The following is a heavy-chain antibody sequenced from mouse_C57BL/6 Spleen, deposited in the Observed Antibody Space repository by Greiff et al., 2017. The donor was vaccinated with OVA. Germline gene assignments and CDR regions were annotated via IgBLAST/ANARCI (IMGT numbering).Heavy chain of an antibody. J-gene: IGHJ4*01. Sequence: QVTPKVSGPGILQPSQTLSLTCSFSGFSLSTFGMGVGWIRPPSGKGLEWLVHIWWDDAKSYNPALKSRLTISKDTSKNQVCHKIANVDTADTATYYGARIDGYYLAFYAMDYWGQGTSVTVSS. CDR1: GFSLSTFGMG. D-gene: IGHD2-12*01. CDR2: IWWDDAK. CDR3: ARIDGYYLAFYAMDY. V-gene: IGHV8-8*01.